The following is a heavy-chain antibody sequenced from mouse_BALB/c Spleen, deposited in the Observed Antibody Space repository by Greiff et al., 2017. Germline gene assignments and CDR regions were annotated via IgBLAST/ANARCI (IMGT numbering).Heavy chain of an antibody. CDR3: AREGGIYYGNYEAMDY. CDR2: ISSGSSTI. Sequence: EVHLVESGGGLVQPGGSRKLSCAASGFTFSSFGMHWVRQAPEKGLEWVAYISSGSSTIYYADTVKGRFTISRDNPKNTLFLQMTSLRSEDTAMYYCAREGGIYYGNYEAMDYWGQGTSVTVSS. CDR1: GFTFSSFG. D-gene: IGHD2-1*01. J-gene: IGHJ4*01. V-gene: IGHV5-17*02.